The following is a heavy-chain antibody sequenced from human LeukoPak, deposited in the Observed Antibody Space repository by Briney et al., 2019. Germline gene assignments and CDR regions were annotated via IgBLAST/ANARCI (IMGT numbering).Heavy chain of an antibody. CDR3: AKDSGFDSSGGDYFDY. CDR2: ISWNSGSI. Sequence: PGRSLRLSCAASGFTFDDYAMHWVRQAPGKGLEWVSGISWNSGSIGYADSVKGRFTISRDNARNSLYLQMNSLRAEDTALYYCAKDSGFDSSGGDYFDYWGQGTLVTVSS. V-gene: IGHV3-9*01. J-gene: IGHJ4*02. D-gene: IGHD3-22*01. CDR1: GFTFDDYA.